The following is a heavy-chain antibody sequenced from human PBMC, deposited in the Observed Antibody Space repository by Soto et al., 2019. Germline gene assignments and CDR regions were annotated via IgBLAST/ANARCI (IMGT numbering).Heavy chain of an antibody. CDR3: ASYYGEDGGFDY. CDR2: IFPIFGTA. J-gene: IGHJ4*02. CDR1: GGTFSSYA. V-gene: IGHV1-69*01. D-gene: IGHD4-17*01. Sequence: QLQLVQSGAEVKKPGSSVKFSCKASGGTFSSYAISWVRQAPGQGLEWMGGIFPIFGTANYAQKFQGRVTITADESTNTAYMELSSLRSEDTAVYYGASYYGEDGGFDYWGQGTLVTVST.